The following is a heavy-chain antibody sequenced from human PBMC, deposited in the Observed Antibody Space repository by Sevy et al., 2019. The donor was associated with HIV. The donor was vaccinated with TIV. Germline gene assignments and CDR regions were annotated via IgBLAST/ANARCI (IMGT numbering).Heavy chain of an antibody. V-gene: IGHV3-7*01. D-gene: IGHD1-26*01. Sequence: GGSLRLSCAASGFTFSKYWMGWVRQAPGKGLEWVANIKQDAGQKYYVDSVKGRFTISRDNAKNSLYLQMNSLRAEDMAVYFCARDDGNYYFHYWGQGTQVTVSS. CDR2: IKQDAGQK. CDR1: GFTFSKYW. CDR3: ARDDGNYYFHY. J-gene: IGHJ4*02.